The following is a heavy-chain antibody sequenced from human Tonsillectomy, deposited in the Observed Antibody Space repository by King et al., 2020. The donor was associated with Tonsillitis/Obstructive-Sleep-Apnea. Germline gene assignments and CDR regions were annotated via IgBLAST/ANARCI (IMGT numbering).Heavy chain of an antibody. CDR3: AKGPWLPRVYYYGMDV. V-gene: IGHV3-33*06. J-gene: IGHJ6*02. CDR1: GFTCSSYG. CDR2: IWYDGSNK. D-gene: IGHD6-19*01. Sequence: VQLVESGGGVVQPGRSLRLSCAASGFTCSSYGMHWVRQAPGKGLEWVAVIWYDGSNKYYADSVKGRFTISRDNSKNTLYLQLNSLRAEDTAVYYCAKGPWLPRVYYYGMDVWGQGTTVTVSS.